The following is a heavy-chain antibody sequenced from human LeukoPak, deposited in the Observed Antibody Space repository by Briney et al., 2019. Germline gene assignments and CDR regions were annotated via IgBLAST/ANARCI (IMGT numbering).Heavy chain of an antibody. CDR3: AKDLAITMIVVGLFDY. V-gene: IGHV3-23*01. CDR1: GFTFSSYA. J-gene: IGHJ4*02. Sequence: PGASQRLSCAASGFTFSSYAMSWVRQAPGKGLEWVSAISGSGGSTYYADSVKGRFTISRDNSKNTLYLQMNSLRAEDTAVYYCAKDLAITMIVVGLFDYWGQGTLVTVSS. CDR2: ISGSGGST. D-gene: IGHD3-22*01.